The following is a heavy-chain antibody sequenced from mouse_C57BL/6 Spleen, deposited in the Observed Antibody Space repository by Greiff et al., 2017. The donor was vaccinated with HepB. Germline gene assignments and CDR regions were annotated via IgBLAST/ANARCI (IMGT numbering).Heavy chain of an antibody. CDR3: ARGGYGSSYESY. V-gene: IGHV1-50*01. CDR2: IDPSDSYT. CDR1: GYTFTSYW. J-gene: IGHJ2*01. Sequence: QVQLQQPGAELVKPGASVKLSCKASGYTFTSYWMQWVKQRPGQGLEWIGEIDPSDSYTNYNQKFKGKATLTVDTSSSTAYMQLSSLTSEDSAVYYCARGGYGSSYESYWGQGTTLTVSS. D-gene: IGHD1-1*01.